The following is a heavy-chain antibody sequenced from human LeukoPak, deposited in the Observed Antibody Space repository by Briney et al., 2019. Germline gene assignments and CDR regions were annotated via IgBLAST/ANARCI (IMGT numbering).Heavy chain of an antibody. D-gene: IGHD6-13*01. CDR2: INHSGST. J-gene: IGHJ5*02. CDR3: ARALPPRIAAAA. V-gene: IGHV4-34*01. CDR1: GGSFSGYY. Sequence: SETLSLTCAVYGGSFSGYYWSWIRQPPGKGLEWIGEINHSGSTNYNPSLKSRVTISVDTSKNQFSLKLSSVTAADTAVYYCARALPPRIAAAAWGQGTLVTVSS.